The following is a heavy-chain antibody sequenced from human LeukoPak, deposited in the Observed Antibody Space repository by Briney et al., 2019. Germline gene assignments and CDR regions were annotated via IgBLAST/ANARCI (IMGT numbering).Heavy chain of an antibody. D-gene: IGHD1-1*01. Sequence: GGSLRLSCAASGFTFSSYAMSWVRQAPGKGLEWVSAISGSGDRTYYADSVKGRFTISRDNSKNTLYLQMYSLSADDTAVYYCAKESGTTGTSCFDCWGQGTLVTVSS. J-gene: IGHJ4*02. CDR1: GFTFSSYA. CDR2: ISGSGDRT. V-gene: IGHV3-23*01. CDR3: AKESGTTGTSCFDC.